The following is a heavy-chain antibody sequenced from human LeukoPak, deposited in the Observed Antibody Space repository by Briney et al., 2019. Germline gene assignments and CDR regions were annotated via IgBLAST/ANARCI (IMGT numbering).Heavy chain of an antibody. CDR2: ISSSSSYI. CDR1: GFTFSTYS. CDR3: ARDAVGARYDS. V-gene: IGHV3-21*01. J-gene: IGHJ4*02. Sequence: PGGSLRLSCVDSGFTFSTYSMNWVRQAPGKGLEWVSSISSSSSYIYYGDSVKGRFTISRDNSKNTLYLQMNSLRGEDTAVYYCARDAVGARYDSWGQGTLVIVSS. D-gene: IGHD1-26*01.